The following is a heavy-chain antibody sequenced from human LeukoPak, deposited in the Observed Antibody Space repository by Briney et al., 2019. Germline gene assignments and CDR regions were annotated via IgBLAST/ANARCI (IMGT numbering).Heavy chain of an antibody. CDR1: GGSFSGYY. CDR2: INHSGST. Sequence: SETLSLTCAVCGGSFSGYYWSWIRQPPGKGLEWIGEINHSGSTNYNPSLKSRVTISVDTSKNQFSLKLSSVTAADTAVYYCARGLPGYSSSWATLWDFDYWGQGTLVTVSS. CDR3: ARGLPGYSSSWATLWDFDY. J-gene: IGHJ4*02. D-gene: IGHD6-13*01. V-gene: IGHV4-34*01.